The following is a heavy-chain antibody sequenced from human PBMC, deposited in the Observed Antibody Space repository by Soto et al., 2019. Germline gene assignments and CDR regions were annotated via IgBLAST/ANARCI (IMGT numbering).Heavy chain of an antibody. CDR1: GFTFSSYA. D-gene: IGHD2-2*02. V-gene: IGHV3-30-3*01. Sequence: PGGSLRLSCAASGFTFSSYAMHWVRQAPGKGLEWVAVISYDGSNKYYADSVKGRFTISRDNSKNTLYLQMNSLRAEDTAVYYCARLCSSTSCYSYYYDGMDVWGQGTKVTVSS. CDR3: ARLCSSTSCYSYYYDGMDV. J-gene: IGHJ6*02. CDR2: ISYDGSNK.